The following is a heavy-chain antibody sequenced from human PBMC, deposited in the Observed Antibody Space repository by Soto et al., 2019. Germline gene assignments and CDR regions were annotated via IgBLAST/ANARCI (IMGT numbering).Heavy chain of an antibody. Sequence: PGGSLRLSCAASGFTFSDAWMSWVRQAPGKGLEWVGRIKSKTDGGTTDYAAPVKGRFTISRDDSKNTLYLQMNSLKIEDTAVYYCTTEGLDSDSSGSFDYWGQGTLVTVSS. CDR2: IKSKTDGGTT. D-gene: IGHD3-22*01. J-gene: IGHJ4*02. V-gene: IGHV3-15*01. CDR3: TTEGLDSDSSGSFDY. CDR1: GFTFSDAW.